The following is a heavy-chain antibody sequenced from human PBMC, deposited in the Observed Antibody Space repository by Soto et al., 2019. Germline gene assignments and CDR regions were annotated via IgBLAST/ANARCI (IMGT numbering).Heavy chain of an antibody. V-gene: IGHV4-4*02. Sequence: QVQLQESGPGLVKPSGTLSLTCAVSGGSISSSNWWSWVRQPPGKGLEWIGEIYHSASTNYNPSLKIRVTISVDKSKNQFSLKLSSVTAADTAVYYCARVSGSYYYGMDVWGQGTTVTVSS. J-gene: IGHJ6*02. CDR2: IYHSAST. CDR3: ARVSGSYYYGMDV. CDR1: GGSISSSNW. D-gene: IGHD1-26*01.